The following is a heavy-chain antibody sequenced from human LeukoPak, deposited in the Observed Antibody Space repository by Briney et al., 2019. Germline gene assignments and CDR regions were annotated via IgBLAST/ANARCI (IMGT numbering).Heavy chain of an antibody. D-gene: IGHD3-22*01. V-gene: IGHV1-24*01. CDR2: FYPEDGET. CDR1: GYTLTELS. J-gene: IGHJ4*02. Sequence: WASVTVSCKVSGYTLTELSMHWVRQAPGKGLEWMGGFYPEDGETIYAQKFQGRVTMTEDTSTDTAYMELSSLRSEDTAVYYCATYPMIVVVIHRGYYFDYWGQGTLVTVSS. CDR3: ATYPMIVVVIHRGYYFDY.